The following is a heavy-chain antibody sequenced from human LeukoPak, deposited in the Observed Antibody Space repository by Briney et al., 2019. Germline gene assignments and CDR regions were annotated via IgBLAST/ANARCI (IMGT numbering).Heavy chain of an antibody. CDR1: GGSISSYY. D-gene: IGHD3-10*01. J-gene: IGHJ5*02. Sequence: SETLSLTCTVSGGSISSYYWSWIRQPPGKGLEGIGYIYYSGSTNYNPSLKSRVTISVDTSKNQFSLKLSSVTAADTAVYYCARRQYYYGSGSYGWFDPWGQGTLVTVSS. CDR2: IYYSGST. V-gene: IGHV4-59*08. CDR3: ARRQYYYGSGSYGWFDP.